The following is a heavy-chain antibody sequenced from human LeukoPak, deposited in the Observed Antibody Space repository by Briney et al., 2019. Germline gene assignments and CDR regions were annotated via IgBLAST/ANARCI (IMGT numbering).Heavy chain of an antibody. J-gene: IGHJ3*02. D-gene: IGHD5/OR15-5a*01. Sequence: GASVKVSCKASGYTFTSYGISWVRQAPGQGLEWMGWISAYNGNTNYAQKLQGRVTMTTDTSTSTAYMELRSLRSDDTAVYYCARDLRRIYETDAFDIWGQGTMVTVSS. CDR1: GYTFTSYG. CDR2: ISAYNGNT. CDR3: ARDLRRIYETDAFDI. V-gene: IGHV1-18*01.